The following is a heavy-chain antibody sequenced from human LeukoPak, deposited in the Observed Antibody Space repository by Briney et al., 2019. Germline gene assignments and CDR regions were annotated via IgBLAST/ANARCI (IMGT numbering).Heavy chain of an antibody. Sequence: ASVKVSCKASGYTFTSNYIHWVRQAPGQGLEWMGMICPRDGSISYAQKFQGRVTVTRDTSTSTVHMELSGLRSEDTAVYYCARDQEGFDYWGQGTLVTVSS. CDR2: ICPRDGSI. CDR1: GYTFTSNY. CDR3: ARDQEGFDY. V-gene: IGHV1-46*01. J-gene: IGHJ4*02.